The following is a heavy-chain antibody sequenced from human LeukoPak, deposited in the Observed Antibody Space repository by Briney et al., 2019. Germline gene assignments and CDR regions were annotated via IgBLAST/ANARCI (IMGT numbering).Heavy chain of an antibody. CDR1: GFTFSSYE. J-gene: IGHJ4*02. D-gene: IGHD6-13*01. V-gene: IGHV3-48*03. Sequence: PGGSLRLSCAAAGFTFSSYEMNWVRQAPGKGLEWVSYISSSGSTIYYADSVKGRFTISRDNSKNTLYLQMNSLRDEDTAVYYCAKDTAAVSGFDYWGQGTLVTVSS. CDR2: ISSSGSTI. CDR3: AKDTAAVSGFDY.